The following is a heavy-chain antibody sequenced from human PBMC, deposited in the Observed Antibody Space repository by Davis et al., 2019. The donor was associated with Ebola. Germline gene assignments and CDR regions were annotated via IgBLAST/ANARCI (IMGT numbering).Heavy chain of an antibody. CDR1: GFTFSNAW. D-gene: IGHD3-10*01. CDR2: IKSKTDGGTT. J-gene: IGHJ6*02. Sequence: GGSLRPSCAPSGFTFSNAWMNWVRQAPGKGLEWVGRIKSKTDGGTTDYAAPVKGRFTISRDDSKNTLYLQMNSLKTEDTAVYYCTTDPNMVRGVVNYYYGMDVWGQGTTVTVSS. CDR3: TTDPNMVRGVVNYYYGMDV. V-gene: IGHV3-15*07.